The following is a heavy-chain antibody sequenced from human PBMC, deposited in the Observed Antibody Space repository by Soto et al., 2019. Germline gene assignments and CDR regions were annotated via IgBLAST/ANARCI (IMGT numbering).Heavy chain of an antibody. V-gene: IGHV3-33*01. J-gene: IGHJ4*02. Sequence: QEQLVESGGGVVQPGRSLRLSCAASGFTFSRFGMHWVRLAPDKGVEWVAVIYSDGSHQFYSDSVKGRFTISRDNVENTLYLQMSNLRAEDTAVYYCVRDVTVTSYFDFWGQGTLVTVSS. D-gene: IGHD4-17*01. CDR3: VRDVTVTSYFDF. CDR2: IYSDGSHQ. CDR1: GFTFSRFG.